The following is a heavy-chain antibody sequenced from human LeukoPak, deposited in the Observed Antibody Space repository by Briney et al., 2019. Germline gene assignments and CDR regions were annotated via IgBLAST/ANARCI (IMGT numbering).Heavy chain of an antibody. V-gene: IGHV4-39*07. Sequence: PSETLSLTCTVSGGSISSGGYYWSWIRQPPGKGLEWIGEINHSGSTNYNPSLKSRVTISVDTSKNQFSLKLSSVTAADTAVYYCARGESVVPAANYYYGMDVWGQGTTVTVSS. CDR2: INHSGST. CDR3: ARGESVVPAANYYYGMDV. D-gene: IGHD2-2*01. J-gene: IGHJ6*02. CDR1: GGSISSGGYY.